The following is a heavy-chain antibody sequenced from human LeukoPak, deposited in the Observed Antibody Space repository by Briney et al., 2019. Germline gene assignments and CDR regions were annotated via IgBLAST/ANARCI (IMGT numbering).Heavy chain of an antibody. CDR2: IYYSGSA. Sequence: SETLSLTCTVSGGSISSSKYYWGWIRQPPGKGLEWIGSIYYSGSAYYNPSLKSRVTISVDTSKNQFSLKLSSVTAADTAVYYCASLSYYYDSSGYSPYYYYYMDVWGKGTTVTVSS. D-gene: IGHD3-22*01. CDR3: ASLSYYYDSSGYSPYYYYYMDV. CDR1: GGSISSSKYY. J-gene: IGHJ6*03. V-gene: IGHV4-39*07.